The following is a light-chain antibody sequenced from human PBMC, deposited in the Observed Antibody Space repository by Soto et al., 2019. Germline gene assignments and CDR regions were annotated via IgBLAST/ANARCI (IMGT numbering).Light chain of an antibody. V-gene: IGLV2-14*01. CDR2: EVT. CDR3: SSYTSGSTLVV. CDR1: SSDVGAYNY. Sequence: QSALTQPASVSGSPGQSITISCTGSSSDVGAYNYVSWYQQHPGKAPRLMIYEVTNRPSGVSNRFSGSKSGNTASLTISGPRADDEAYYYCSSYTSGSTLVVFGGGTKLTVL. J-gene: IGLJ2*01.